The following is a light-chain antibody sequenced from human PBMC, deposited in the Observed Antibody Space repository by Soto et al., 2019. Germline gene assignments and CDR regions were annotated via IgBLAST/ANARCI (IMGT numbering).Light chain of an antibody. J-gene: IGKJ4*01. Sequence: ETVLTQSPATLSLSPGERATLSCRARQSVSSYLAWYQQKPGQAPRLLIYDASNRATGIPARFSGSGSGTDFTLTISSLEPEDFAVYYCQQRSNWPPRLTFGGGTKVEIK. CDR1: QSVSSY. V-gene: IGKV3-11*01. CDR3: QQRSNWPPRLT. CDR2: DAS.